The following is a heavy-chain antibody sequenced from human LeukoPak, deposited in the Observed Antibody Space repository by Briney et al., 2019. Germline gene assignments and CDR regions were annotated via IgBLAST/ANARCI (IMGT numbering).Heavy chain of an antibody. D-gene: IGHD6-19*01. CDR1: GGTFSSYA. V-gene: IGHV7-4-1*02. CDR2: INTNTGNP. J-gene: IGHJ4*02. CDR3: ARDRSSSGLYYFDY. Sequence: GASVTVSFKASGGTFSSYAISWVRQAPGQGLEWMGWINTNTGNPTYAQGFTGRFVFSLDTSVSTAYLQISSLKAEDTAVYYCARDRSSSGLYYFDYWGQGTLVTVSS.